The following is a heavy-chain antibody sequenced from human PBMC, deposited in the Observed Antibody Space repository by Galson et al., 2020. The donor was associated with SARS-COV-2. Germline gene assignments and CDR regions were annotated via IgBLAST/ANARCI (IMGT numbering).Heavy chain of an antibody. CDR3: AKALRFLEWLPPHYYYGMDV. Sequence: TGGSLRLSCAASGFTFSSYGMHWVRQAPGKGLEWVAVISYDGSNKYYADSVKGRFTISRDNSKNTLYLQMNSLRAEDTAVYYCAKALRFLEWLPPHYYYGMDVWGQGTT. CDR1: GFTFSSYG. V-gene: IGHV3-30*18. J-gene: IGHJ6*02. CDR2: ISYDGSNK. D-gene: IGHD3-3*01.